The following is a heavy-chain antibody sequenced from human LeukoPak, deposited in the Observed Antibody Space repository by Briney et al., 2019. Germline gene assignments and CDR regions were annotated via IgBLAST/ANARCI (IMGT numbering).Heavy chain of an antibody. D-gene: IGHD5-18*01. V-gene: IGHV4-59*08. J-gene: IGHJ2*01. CDR3: ARRTVDTAMVGYWYFDL. CDR1: GGSISSYY. CDR2: IYYSGST. Sequence: SETLCLTCTVSGGSISSYYWTWIRQPPGKGLEWIGHIYYSGSTKYNPSLQSRVTISLDTSKNQFSLSLSSVTAADTAVYYCARRTVDTAMVGYWYFDLWGRGTLVSLCS.